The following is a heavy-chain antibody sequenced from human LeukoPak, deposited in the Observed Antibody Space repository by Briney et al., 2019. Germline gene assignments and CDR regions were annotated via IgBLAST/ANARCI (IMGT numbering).Heavy chain of an antibody. CDR3: ARAVRSGSHLGGYYYYMDV. CDR2: MNPNSGNT. Sequence: GASVKVSCKASGYTFTSYDINWVRQATGQGLEWMGWMNPNSGNTGYAQKFQGRVTITRNTSISTAYMELSSLRSEDTAVYYCARAVRSGSHLGGYYYYMDVWGKGTTVTVSS. V-gene: IGHV1-8*03. CDR1: GYTFTSYD. D-gene: IGHD3-3*01. J-gene: IGHJ6*03.